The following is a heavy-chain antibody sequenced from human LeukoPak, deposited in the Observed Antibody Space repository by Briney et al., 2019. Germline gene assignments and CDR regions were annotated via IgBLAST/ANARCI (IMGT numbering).Heavy chain of an antibody. J-gene: IGHJ6*03. D-gene: IGHD4-17*01. V-gene: IGHV3-30*04. CDR3: AREGVTTVTPEEALDMDV. CDR1: GFTFISYA. CDR2: ISFHGTDS. Sequence: PGGSLRLSCAASGFTFISYAIHWVRQAPGKGLEWVAVISFHGTDSFYADSVKGRFTISRDNAKNSLYLQMNSLRAEDTAVYYCAREGVTTVTPEEALDMDVWGKGTTVTISS.